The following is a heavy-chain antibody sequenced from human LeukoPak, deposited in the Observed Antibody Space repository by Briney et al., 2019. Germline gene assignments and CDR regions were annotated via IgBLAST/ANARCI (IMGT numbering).Heavy chain of an antibody. D-gene: IGHD6-13*01. V-gene: IGHV4-59*01. CDR3: ARAGSSSWPHYYYYMDV. CDR2: IYYRGDT. J-gene: IGHJ6*03. CDR1: GGSMSGYY. Sequence: SETLSLTCSVSGGSMSGYYWSWIRQPPGQGLEWIGFIYYRGDTKYNPSLKSRVTILVDTSKNQFSLKLSSVTAADTAVYYCARAGSSSWPHYYYYMDVWGNGTTVTISS.